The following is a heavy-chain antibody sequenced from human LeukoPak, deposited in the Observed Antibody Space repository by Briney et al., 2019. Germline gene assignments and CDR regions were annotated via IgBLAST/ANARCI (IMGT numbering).Heavy chain of an antibody. CDR1: GFTFFDYG. V-gene: IGHV3-23*01. CDR2: NSGGGGST. J-gene: IGHJ5*02. D-gene: IGHD5/OR15-5a*01. Sequence: PGGALRLSCAASGFTFFDYGMTWVRQAPGKGLDWVSSNSGGGGSTYYADSVTGRFLISSDHSTNTVYLQMNSLRAEATAIYFCANVGVSGEVPGHWFDPWGQGTLVSVSS. CDR3: ANVGVSGEVPGHWFDP.